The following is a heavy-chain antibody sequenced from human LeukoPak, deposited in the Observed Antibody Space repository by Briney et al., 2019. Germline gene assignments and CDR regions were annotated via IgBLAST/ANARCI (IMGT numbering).Heavy chain of an antibody. V-gene: IGHV4-34*01. CDR3: ARCAPYYDYVWGSYRQRGAFDI. D-gene: IGHD3-16*02. J-gene: IGHJ3*02. CDR2: INHSGST. Sequence: SETLSLTCAVYGGSFSGYYWSWIRQPPGKGLEWIGEINHSGSTNYNPSLKSRVTKSVDTSKNQFSLKLSSVTAADTAVYYCARCAPYYDYVWGSYRQRGAFDIWGQGTMVTVSS. CDR1: GGSFSGYY.